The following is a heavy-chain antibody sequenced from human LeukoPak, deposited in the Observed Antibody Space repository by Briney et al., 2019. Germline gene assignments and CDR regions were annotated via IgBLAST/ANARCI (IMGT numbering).Heavy chain of an antibody. CDR2: IIPIFGTA. CDR1: GGTFSSHT. D-gene: IGHD4-23*01. J-gene: IGHJ4*02. Sequence: SVKVSCKASGGTFSSHTINWVRQAPGQGLEWMGGIIPIFGTANYAQKFQGRVTITAVESTSTAYMEVSSLRSEDTAVYYCARGWLAETMVVTPYNYWGQGTLVTVSS. CDR3: ARGWLAETMVVTPYNY. V-gene: IGHV1-69*13.